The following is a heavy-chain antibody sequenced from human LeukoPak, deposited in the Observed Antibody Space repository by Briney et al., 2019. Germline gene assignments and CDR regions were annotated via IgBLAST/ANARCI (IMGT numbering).Heavy chain of an antibody. D-gene: IGHD3-10*02. V-gene: IGHV3-23*01. CDR1: GFMFRSSS. Sequence: GGSLRLSCAASGFMFRSSSMSWVRQVPGKGLEWVSTISASAGNIYYADSVKGRFTISRDNSKNTLFLQMNSLRAEDTAIYYCAKRPAAVRGVIPYVDYWGQGTLVIVSS. CDR3: AKRPAAVRGVIPYVDY. J-gene: IGHJ4*02. CDR2: ISASAGNI.